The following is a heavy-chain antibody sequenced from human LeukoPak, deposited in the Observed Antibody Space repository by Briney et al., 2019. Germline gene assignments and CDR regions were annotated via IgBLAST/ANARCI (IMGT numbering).Heavy chain of an antibody. V-gene: IGHV3-30-3*01. CDR2: ISYDGSNK. CDR3: ARDLTYYKSHPPLDY. CDR1: GFTFSNYA. Sequence: GGSLRLSCAASGFTFSNYAMHWVRQAPGQGLEWVAVISYDGSNKYYADSVKGRFTISRGNSRNTLYLQMTSLRTEDTAVYYCARDLTYYKSHPPLDYWGQGTLVTVSS. J-gene: IGHJ4*02. D-gene: IGHD1-26*01.